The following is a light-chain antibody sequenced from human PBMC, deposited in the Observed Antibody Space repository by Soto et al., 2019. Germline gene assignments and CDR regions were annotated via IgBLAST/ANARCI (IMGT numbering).Light chain of an antibody. J-gene: IGLJ1*01. CDR2: DVS. V-gene: IGLV2-14*01. Sequence: QSVLSQPASVSGSPGQSVTISCTGTSSDVGAYDLVCWYQQHPGKAPKLMIYDVSNRPSGVSNRFSGSKSGNTASLTISGLQAEDEDDYYCSSYTSSSTPYVFGTGTKLTVL. CDR3: SSYTSSSTPYV. CDR1: SSDVGAYDL.